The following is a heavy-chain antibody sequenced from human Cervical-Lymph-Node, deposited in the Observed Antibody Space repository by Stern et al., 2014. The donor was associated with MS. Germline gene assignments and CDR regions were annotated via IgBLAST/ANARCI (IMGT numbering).Heavy chain of an antibody. J-gene: IGHJ3*02. CDR2: IYWDDEK. CDR3: THSLHGDYYDAFDT. D-gene: IGHD4-17*01. CDR1: GFALRNSGVS. Sequence: ESGPTLVKATQPLTLTCTFSGFALRNSGVSVAWIRQPPGKALEGLAVIYWDDEKRYSPSLKSRLSITKDASESQVVLTMTNMDPVDTATYYCTHSLHGDYYDAFDTWGQGTMVTVSS. V-gene: IGHV2-5*02.